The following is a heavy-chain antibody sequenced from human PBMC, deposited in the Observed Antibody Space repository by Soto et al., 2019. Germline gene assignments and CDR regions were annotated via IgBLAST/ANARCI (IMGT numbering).Heavy chain of an antibody. CDR3: ARIRYRQQLVTQGSGWYYWFDP. J-gene: IGHJ5*02. CDR1: GGTFSSYA. CDR2: IIPIFGTA. D-gene: IGHD6-19*01. Sequence: SVKLSCKASGGTFSSYAISWVRQAPGQGLEWMGGIIPIFGTANYAQKFQGRVTITADESTSTAYMELSSRRSEYTAVYYWARIRYRQQLVTQGSGWYYWFDPWGQGTRVTFSS. V-gene: IGHV1-69*13.